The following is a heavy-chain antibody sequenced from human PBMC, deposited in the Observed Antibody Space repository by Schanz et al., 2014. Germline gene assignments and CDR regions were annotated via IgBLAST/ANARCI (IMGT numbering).Heavy chain of an antibody. Sequence: EVQLVESGGGLVQPGGSLRLSCAASGFTVSNNLMRWVRQAPGKGLEWVSIIYSGGSTFYADSVKGRFTISRDNSKNTLYLQMNSLRAEDTAVYYCARENLNWEAFDIWGQGTVVTVSS. J-gene: IGHJ3*02. D-gene: IGHD7-27*01. V-gene: IGHV3-66*01. CDR3: ARENLNWEAFDI. CDR2: IYSGGST. CDR1: GFTVSNNL.